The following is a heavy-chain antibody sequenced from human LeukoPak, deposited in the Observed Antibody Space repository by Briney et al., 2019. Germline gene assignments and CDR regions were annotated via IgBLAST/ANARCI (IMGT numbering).Heavy chain of an antibody. CDR2: TSGNGGST. D-gene: IGHD3-9*01. CDR3: ARDMDDILTGYPNEYYMDV. CDR1: GFTFSSYA. V-gene: IGHV3-64*01. Sequence: PGGSLRLSCAASGFTFSSYAMHWVRQAPRKGLEYVSATSGNGGSTYYAISVKGRFTISRDNSKNTLYLKIVSLRAEDMSVYYCARDMDDILTGYPNEYYMDVWGKGTTVTVSS. J-gene: IGHJ6*03.